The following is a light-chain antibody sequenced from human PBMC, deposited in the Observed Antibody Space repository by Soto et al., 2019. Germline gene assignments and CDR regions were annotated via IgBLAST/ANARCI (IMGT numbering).Light chain of an antibody. J-gene: IGLJ2*01. Sequence: QSVLTQSPSASASLGASVKLTCTLSSGHSSYAIAWHQQQPEKGPRYLMKLNSDGSHSKGDGIPDRFSGSGSGAERYLTISSLQAEDEADYYCQTWGTGIVVFGVGTQLTVL. CDR2: LNSDGSH. CDR3: QTWGTGIVV. V-gene: IGLV4-69*01. CDR1: SGHSSYA.